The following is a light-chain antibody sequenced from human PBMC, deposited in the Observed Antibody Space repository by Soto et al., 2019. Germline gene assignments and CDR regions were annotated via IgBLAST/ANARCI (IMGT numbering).Light chain of an antibody. V-gene: IGKV1-12*01. CDR2: ATS. J-gene: IGKJ1*01. CDR3: QQASSCART. CDR1: QDISNL. Sequence: EIQMTQSPSCVSAALRARVTLTCQASQDISNLLAWYQQKPGKAPTLLIYATSNLQRGVPSRFTGSGSGPDFTVTISGLQAEDFATYYCQQASSCARTFGRGTKVDIK.